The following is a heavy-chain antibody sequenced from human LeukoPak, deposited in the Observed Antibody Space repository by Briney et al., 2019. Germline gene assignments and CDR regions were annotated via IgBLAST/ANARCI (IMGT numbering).Heavy chain of an antibody. J-gene: IGHJ5*02. CDR1: GGSISSSSYD. CDR3: ARVPYNWNYGWFAP. D-gene: IGHD1-7*01. Sequence: SETLSLTCTVSGGSISSSSYDWGWVRQPPGKGLEWVGSIYYSGRTYYNPSLTSRVTISVDTSKNQFSLKLSSVPAADTAVYYCARVPYNWNYGWFAPWGQGTLVTVSS. V-gene: IGHV4-39*01. CDR2: IYYSGRT.